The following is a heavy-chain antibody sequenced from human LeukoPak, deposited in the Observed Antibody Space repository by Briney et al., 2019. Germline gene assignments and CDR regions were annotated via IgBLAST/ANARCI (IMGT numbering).Heavy chain of an antibody. J-gene: IGHJ6*02. CDR1: GGTFSSYA. Sequence: SVKVSCKASGGTFSSYAISWVRQAPGQGLEWMGGIIPIFGTANYAQKFQGRVTITTDESTSTAYMELSSLRSDDTAVYYCAGAPPREYCSSTSCYHYYYGMDVWGQGTTVTVSS. V-gene: IGHV1-69*05. D-gene: IGHD2-2*01. CDR2: IIPIFGTA. CDR3: AGAPPREYCSSTSCYHYYYGMDV.